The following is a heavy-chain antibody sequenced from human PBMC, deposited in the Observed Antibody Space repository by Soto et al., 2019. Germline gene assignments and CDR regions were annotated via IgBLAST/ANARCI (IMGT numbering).Heavy chain of an antibody. CDR1: GGTFRSYA. Sequence: QVQLVQSGAEVKKPGSSVKVSCKASGGTFRSYAISWVRQAPGQGLEWMGGIIPIFGTANYAQKFQGRVTITADESTSTAYMELSSLRSEDTAVYYCARGRAVEMATIGSWDYWGQGTLVTVSS. D-gene: IGHD5-12*01. CDR3: ARGRAVEMATIGSWDY. CDR2: IIPIFGTA. V-gene: IGHV1-69*12. J-gene: IGHJ4*02.